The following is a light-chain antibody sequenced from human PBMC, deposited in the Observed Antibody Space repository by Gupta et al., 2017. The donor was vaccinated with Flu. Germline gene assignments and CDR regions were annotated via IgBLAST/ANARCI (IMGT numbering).Light chain of an antibody. CDR1: QPVRSSY. J-gene: IGKJ4*01. CDR3: QYFDKSPT. CDR2: GAY. V-gene: IGKV3-20*01. Sequence: PDTLSLSPGERATLSCRTSQPVRSSYLAWYQLRPGQAPRLLIFGAYSRATGIPDRFSGSGSGTDFTLTISRLEPEDYGIFYCQYFDKSPTFGGGTKVEI.